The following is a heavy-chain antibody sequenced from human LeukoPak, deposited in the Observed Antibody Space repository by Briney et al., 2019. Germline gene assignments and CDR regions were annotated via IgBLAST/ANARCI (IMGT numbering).Heavy chain of an antibody. Sequence: GGSLRLSCAASGFTFSSAWMTWVRQTPGKGLEWVGRIKQISNGGTTDYAAPVKDRFTISRDDSINTLYLQMNSLRAEDTAVYYCARDRSLREVRYFDRWGQGTLVTVSS. CDR1: GFTFSSAW. V-gene: IGHV3-15*01. CDR2: IKQISNGGTT. J-gene: IGHJ4*02. CDR3: ARDRSLREVRYFDR. D-gene: IGHD3-10*01.